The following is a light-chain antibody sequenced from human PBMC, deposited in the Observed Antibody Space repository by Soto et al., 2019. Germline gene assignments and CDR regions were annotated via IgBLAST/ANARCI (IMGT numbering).Light chain of an antibody. CDR2: GAS. CDR1: QSVSSSY. J-gene: IGKJ2*01. V-gene: IGKV3-20*01. CDR3: QHRYT. Sequence: EIVLTQSPGTLSLSTGERATLSCRASQSVSSSYLAWYQQKPGQAPRLLIYGASSRATGIPDRFSGSGSGTDFTLTISRLEPEDFAVYYCQHRYTFGQGTKLEIK.